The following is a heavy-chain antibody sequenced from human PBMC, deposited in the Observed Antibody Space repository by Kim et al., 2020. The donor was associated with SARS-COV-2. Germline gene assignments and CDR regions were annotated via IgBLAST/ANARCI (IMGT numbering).Heavy chain of an antibody. Sequence: YVASVKVRFTISRDKSKHTLYLQMNSLRSEDTAVYYCANGGSSSSWAHLYWGQGTLVTVSS. V-gene: IGHV3-33*03. D-gene: IGHD2-2*01. CDR3: ANGGSSSSWAHLY. J-gene: IGHJ4*02.